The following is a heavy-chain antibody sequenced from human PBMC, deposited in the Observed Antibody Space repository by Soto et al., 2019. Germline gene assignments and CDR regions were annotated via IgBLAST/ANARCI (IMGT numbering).Heavy chain of an antibody. CDR3: ARGEYDILTGYPFDY. CDR2: IYYSGST. Sequence: QLPLQESGPGLVKPSETLSLTCTVSGGSISSSSYYWGWIRQPPGKGLEWIGSIYYSGSTYYNPSLKSRVTISVDTSKNQFSLKLSSVTAADTAVYYCARGEYDILTGYPFDYWGQGTLVTVSS. CDR1: GGSISSSSYY. J-gene: IGHJ4*02. V-gene: IGHV4-39*01. D-gene: IGHD3-9*01.